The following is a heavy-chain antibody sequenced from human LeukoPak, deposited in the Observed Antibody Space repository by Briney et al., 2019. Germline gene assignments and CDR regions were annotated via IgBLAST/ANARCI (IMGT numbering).Heavy chain of an antibody. Sequence: KASETLSLTCTVSGGSISSSSYYWGWIRQPLGKGLEWIGSIYYSGSTYYNPSLKSRVTISVDTSKNQFSLKLSSVTAADTAVYYCASSGGYDSSGYYLFPFDYWGQGTLVTVSS. D-gene: IGHD3-22*01. CDR1: GGSISSSSYY. CDR3: ASSGGYDSSGYYLFPFDY. CDR2: IYYSGST. J-gene: IGHJ4*02. V-gene: IGHV4-39*01.